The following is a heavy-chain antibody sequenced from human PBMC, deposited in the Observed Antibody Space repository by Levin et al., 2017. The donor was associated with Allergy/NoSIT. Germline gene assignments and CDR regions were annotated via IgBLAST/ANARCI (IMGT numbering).Heavy chain of an antibody. D-gene: IGHD3-16*01. CDR3: AKPNDYIWGRYPYGMDV. CDR1: GFTFSSYA. V-gene: IGHV3-23*01. Sequence: RGESLKISCAASGFTFSSYAMSWVRQAPGKGLEWVSAISGSGGSTYYADSVKGRFTISRDNSKDTLYLQMKSLRAEDTAVYYCAKPNDYIWGRYPYGMDVWGQGTTVTVSS. J-gene: IGHJ6*02. CDR2: ISGSGGST.